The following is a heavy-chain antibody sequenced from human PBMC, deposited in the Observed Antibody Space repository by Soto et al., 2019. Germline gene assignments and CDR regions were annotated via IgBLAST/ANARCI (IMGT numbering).Heavy chain of an antibody. D-gene: IGHD6-6*01. CDR3: ARRYSSSSREDYYYGMDV. J-gene: IGHJ6*02. Sequence: RRLSCEASGFTLSSYWMSWIRQAPGKGLEGVANTRQDGGQSYLVDSVQGRFTISRDNAKNSVYLQMNSLRAEDTAVYYCARRYSSSSREDYYYGMDVWGQGTTVTVSS. CDR2: TRQDGGQS. V-gene: IGHV3-7*01. CDR1: GFTLSSYW.